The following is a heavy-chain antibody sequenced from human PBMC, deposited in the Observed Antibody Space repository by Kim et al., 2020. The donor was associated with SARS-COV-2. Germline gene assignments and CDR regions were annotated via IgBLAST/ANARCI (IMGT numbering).Heavy chain of an antibody. Sequence: GGSLRLSCAASGFTFSSYALNWVRQAPGKGLEWVSAISGSGDDTYYADSVKGRFTVSRDNSKNTLYLQMNSLRAEDTAVYYCVYEDFDYWGQGTLVTVSS. CDR3: VYEDFDY. CDR2: ISGSGDDT. D-gene: IGHD3-16*01. V-gene: IGHV3-23*01. CDR1: GFTFSSYA. J-gene: IGHJ4*02.